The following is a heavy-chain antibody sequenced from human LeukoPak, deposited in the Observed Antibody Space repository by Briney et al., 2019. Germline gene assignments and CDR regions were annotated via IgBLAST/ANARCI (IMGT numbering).Heavy chain of an antibody. V-gene: IGHV3-48*01. D-gene: IGHD3-22*01. Sequence: PGGSLRLSCAASGFTFSSYSMNWVRQAPGKGLEWASYISSSSSTIYYADSVKGRFTISRDNAKNSLYLQMNSLRAEDTAVYYCARDRGPYYYDSSGYPIDYWGQGTLVTVSS. CDR2: ISSSSSTI. CDR1: GFTFSSYS. J-gene: IGHJ4*02. CDR3: ARDRGPYYYDSSGYPIDY.